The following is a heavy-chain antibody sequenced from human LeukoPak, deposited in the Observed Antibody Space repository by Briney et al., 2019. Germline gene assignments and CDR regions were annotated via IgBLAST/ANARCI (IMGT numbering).Heavy chain of an antibody. Sequence: GGSLRLSCAASGFTFSNYEMNWVRQAPGKGLEWVSYISSSGTSIYYADSVKGRFTISRDNSKNTLYLQMNSLRAEDTAVYYCARRAGAYSHPYDYWGQGTLVTVSS. J-gene: IGHJ4*02. V-gene: IGHV3-48*03. CDR3: ARRAGAYSHPYDY. D-gene: IGHD4/OR15-4a*01. CDR2: ISSSGTSI. CDR1: GFTFSNYE.